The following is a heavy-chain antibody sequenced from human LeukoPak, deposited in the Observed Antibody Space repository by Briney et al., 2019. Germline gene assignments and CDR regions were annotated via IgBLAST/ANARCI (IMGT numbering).Heavy chain of an antibody. CDR1: GFTFGDYA. J-gene: IGHJ6*03. CDR3: TRAYCGGDCYSYYYYMDV. Sequence: GGSLRLSCTASGFTFGDYAMSWFRQAPGKGLEWGGFIRSKAYGGTTEYAASVKGRFTISRDDSKSIAYLQMNSLKTEDTAVYYCTRAYCGGDCYSYYYYMDVWGKGTTVTVSS. CDR2: IRSKAYGGTT. V-gene: IGHV3-49*03. D-gene: IGHD2-21*02.